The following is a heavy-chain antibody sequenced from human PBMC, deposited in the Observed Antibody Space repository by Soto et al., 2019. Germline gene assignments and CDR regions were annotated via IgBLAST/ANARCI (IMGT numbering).Heavy chain of an antibody. D-gene: IGHD2-2*01. V-gene: IGHV1-18*01. CDR1: GYTFTSYG. CDR3: ARGAGLYCSSTSCYHYYYYGMDV. CDR2: ISAYNGNT. J-gene: IGHJ6*02. Sequence: ASVKVSFKASGYTFTSYGISWVRQAPGQGLEWMGWISAYNGNTNYAQKLQGRVTMTTDTSTSTAYMELRSLRSDDTAVYYCARGAGLYCSSTSCYHYYYYGMDVWGQGTTVTVSS.